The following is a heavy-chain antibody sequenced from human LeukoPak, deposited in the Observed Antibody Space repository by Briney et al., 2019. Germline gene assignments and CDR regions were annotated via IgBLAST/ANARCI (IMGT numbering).Heavy chain of an antibody. CDR1: GFTYSSHW. J-gene: IGHJ4*02. Sequence: PGGSLRLSCAASGFTYSSHWMSGARQAPGKGLEWVANIKQDGSEKYYVDSVKGRFTISRDNDKNSLYLQMNSLRAEDTAVYYCARVGGSGWYNHFDYWGQGTLVTVSS. CDR2: IKQDGSEK. V-gene: IGHV3-7*01. D-gene: IGHD6-19*01. CDR3: ARVGGSGWYNHFDY.